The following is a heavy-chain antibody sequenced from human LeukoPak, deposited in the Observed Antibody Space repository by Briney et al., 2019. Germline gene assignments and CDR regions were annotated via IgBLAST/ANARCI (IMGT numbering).Heavy chain of an antibody. D-gene: IGHD3-22*01. Sequence: GASVKVSCKASGYTFTSYGISWVRQAPGQGLEWMGWISAYNGNTNYAQKLQGRVTMTTDTSTSTAYMELRSLRSDDTAVYYCAREAFDYYDSSGYYGVWGQGTLVTVSS. CDR3: AREAFDYYDSSGYYGV. CDR1: GYTFTSYG. V-gene: IGHV1-18*01. CDR2: ISAYNGNT. J-gene: IGHJ4*02.